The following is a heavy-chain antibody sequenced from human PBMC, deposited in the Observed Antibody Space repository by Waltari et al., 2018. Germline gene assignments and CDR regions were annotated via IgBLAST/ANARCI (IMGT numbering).Heavy chain of an antibody. CDR1: GYSISSGYY. J-gene: IGHJ6*02. D-gene: IGHD3-3*01. CDR3: ARSNGYYRGYYYYYGMDV. CDR2: IYHSGIT. V-gene: IGHV4-38-2*01. Sequence: QVQLQESGPGLVKPSETLSLTCAVSGYSISSGYYWGWIRQPPGKGLEWIGSIYHSGITYYNPSLKSRVTISVDTSKNQFSLKLSSVTAADTAVYYCARSNGYYRGYYYYYGMDVWGQGTTVTVSS.